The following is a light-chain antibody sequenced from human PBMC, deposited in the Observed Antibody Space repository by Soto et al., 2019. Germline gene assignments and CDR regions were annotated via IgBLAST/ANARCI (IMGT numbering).Light chain of an antibody. Sequence: QSALTQPPSASGSPGQSVAISCTGTSSDVGGYNYVSWYQQRPGKAPKLMIYEVNKRPSGVPDRFSGSKSGNTASLTVSGLKAEDEDDYYCSSYAGSSNVFGTGTKVTVL. CDR2: EVN. J-gene: IGLJ1*01. CDR3: SSYAGSSNV. CDR1: SSDVGGYNY. V-gene: IGLV2-8*01.